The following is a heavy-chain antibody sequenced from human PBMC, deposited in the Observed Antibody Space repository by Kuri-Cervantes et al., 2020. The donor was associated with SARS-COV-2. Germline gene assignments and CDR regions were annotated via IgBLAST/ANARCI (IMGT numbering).Heavy chain of an antibody. CDR3: TRVGYRPXGGGTDV. CDR2: IRSKAYGGTT. CDR1: GFTFGDYA. D-gene: IGHD3-16*02. J-gene: IGHJ6*02. V-gene: IGHV3-49*04. Sequence: GGSLRLSCTASGFTFGDYAMSWVRQAPGKGLEWVGFIRSKAYGGTTEYAASVKGRFTISRDDSKSIAYLQMNSLKTEDTAVYYCTRVGYRPXGGGTDVWGQGTTVTVSS.